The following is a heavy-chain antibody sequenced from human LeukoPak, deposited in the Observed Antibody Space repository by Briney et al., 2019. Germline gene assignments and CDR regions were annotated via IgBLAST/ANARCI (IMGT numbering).Heavy chain of an antibody. J-gene: IGHJ3*01. CDR1: GSTFSTYA. CDR2: ISNDGSSQ. CDR3: ARDSGAYGAFDL. Sequence: GGSLRLSCAASGSTFSTYAVHWVRQAPGKGLEWVAVISNDGSSQTYADSVKGRFTISRDNSKNSLYLQMNSLRAEDTAVYYCARDSGAYGAFDLWGQGTMVTVSS. D-gene: IGHD1-26*01. V-gene: IGHV3-30-3*01.